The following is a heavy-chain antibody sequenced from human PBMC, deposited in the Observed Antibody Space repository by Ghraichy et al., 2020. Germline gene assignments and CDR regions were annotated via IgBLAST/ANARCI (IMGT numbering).Heavy chain of an antibody. V-gene: IGHV3-30-3*01. D-gene: IGHD6-13*01. CDR1: GFTFSTYS. J-gene: IGHJ6*02. Sequence: LSLTCAASGFTFSTYSMHWVRQAPGKGLEWLGVISHDGGSKYYSASVKGRFTFSRDNSKNTVYLQMNSLRLDDTAEYYCARDIKSSSWSYFYYAMDVWGQGTTVTVSS. CDR3: ARDIKSSSWSYFYYAMDV. CDR2: ISHDGGSK.